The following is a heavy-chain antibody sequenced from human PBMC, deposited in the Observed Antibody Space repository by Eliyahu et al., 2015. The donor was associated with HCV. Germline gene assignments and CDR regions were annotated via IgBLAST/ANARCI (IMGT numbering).Heavy chain of an antibody. CDR3: TTDSRSSSSWYYYGMDV. CDR1: GFTFXNAW. Sequence: EVQLVESGGGLVKPGGSLRLSCAASGFTFXNAWMSWVRQAPGKGLEWVGRIKSKTDGGTTDYAAPVKGRFTVSRDDSKNTLYLQMNSLKTEDTAVYYCTTDSRSSSSWYYYGMDVWGQGTTVTVSS. J-gene: IGHJ6*02. CDR2: IKSKTDGGTT. D-gene: IGHD6-13*01. V-gene: IGHV3-15*01.